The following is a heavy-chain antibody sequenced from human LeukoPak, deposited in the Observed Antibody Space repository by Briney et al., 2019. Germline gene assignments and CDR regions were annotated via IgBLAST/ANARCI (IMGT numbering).Heavy chain of an antibody. CDR3: AKGSCSSTSCYVWFDP. Sequence: GGSLRLSCAASGFTFSDYAMNWVRQAPGRGLEWVAHAAGRGGATYYADSMKGRFTISRDNAKNSLYLQMNSPRAEDMALYYCAKGSCSSTSCYVWFDPWGQGTLVTVSS. V-gene: IGHV3-23*01. CDR1: GFTFSDYA. D-gene: IGHD2-2*01. J-gene: IGHJ5*02. CDR2: AAGRGGAT.